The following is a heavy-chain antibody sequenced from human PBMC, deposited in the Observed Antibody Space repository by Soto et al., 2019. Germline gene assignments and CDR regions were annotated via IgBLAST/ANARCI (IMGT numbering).Heavy chain of an antibody. V-gene: IGHV1-3*01. CDR2: INAGNGNT. D-gene: IGHD2-21*02. CDR1: GYTFTSYA. Sequence: GASVKVSCKASGYTFTSYAMHWVRQAPGQRLEWMGWINAGNGNTKYSQKFQGRVTITRDTSASTAYMELSSLRPEDTAVYYCARSIVVVTALDYWGPGTLVTVSS. CDR3: ARSIVVVTALDY. J-gene: IGHJ4*02.